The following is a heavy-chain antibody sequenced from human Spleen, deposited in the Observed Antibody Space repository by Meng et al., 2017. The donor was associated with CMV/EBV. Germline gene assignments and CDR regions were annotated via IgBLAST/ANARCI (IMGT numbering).Heavy chain of an antibody. V-gene: IGHV3-7*01. J-gene: IGHJ6*02. D-gene: IGHD3-3*01. Sequence: GESLKISCAASGFTFSSYEMNWVRQAPGKGLEWVANIMQDGSEKYYVGSVKGRFTISRDNAKNSLYLQMNSLRAEDTAVYYCARDYQDNTDFWSAPPHMDVWGQGTTVTVSS. CDR2: IMQDGSEK. CDR1: GFTFSSYE. CDR3: ARDYQDNTDFWSAPPHMDV.